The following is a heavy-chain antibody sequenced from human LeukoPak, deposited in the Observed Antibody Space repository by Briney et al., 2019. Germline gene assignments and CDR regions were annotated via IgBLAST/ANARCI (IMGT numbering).Heavy chain of an antibody. Sequence: ASVKVSCKASGYTFTSYYMHWVRQAPGQGLEWMGIINPSGGSTSYAQKFQGRVTMTRDTSTSTVYMELSSLRSEDTAVYYCGIAVAGTRAFDIWGQGTMVTVSS. CDR1: GYTFTSYY. CDR3: GIAVAGTRAFDI. D-gene: IGHD6-19*01. J-gene: IGHJ3*02. V-gene: IGHV1-46*01. CDR2: INPSGGST.